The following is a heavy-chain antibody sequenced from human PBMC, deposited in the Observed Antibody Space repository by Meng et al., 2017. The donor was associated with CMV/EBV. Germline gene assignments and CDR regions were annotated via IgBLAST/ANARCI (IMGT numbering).Heavy chain of an antibody. V-gene: IGHV1-2*02. D-gene: IGHD4-11*01. CDR1: GDTFTDYY. J-gene: IGHJ6*02. CDR2: INPNSGDT. Sequence: QVQLVQSGAELRKPGASVKVSCKASGDTFTDYYMHWVRQAPGQGLEWMGCINPNSGDTNYAQKFQGRVTMTRDTSISTAYMELSRLRSDDTAVYYCTRVTVTTLYYYYGMDVWGQGTTVTVSS. CDR3: TRVTVTTLYYYYGMDV.